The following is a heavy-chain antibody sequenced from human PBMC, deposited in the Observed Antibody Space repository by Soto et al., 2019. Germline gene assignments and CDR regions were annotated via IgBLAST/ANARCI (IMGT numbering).Heavy chain of an antibody. CDR1: GGTFSSYT. V-gene: IGHV1-69*02. CDR2: IIPILGIA. J-gene: IGHJ3*02. D-gene: IGHD2-15*01. Sequence: ASVKASCKASGGTFSSYTISWVRQAPGQGLEWMGRIIPILGIANYAQKFQGRVTITADKSTSTAYMELSSLRSEDTAVYYCARSTRAADDAFDIWGQGTMVTVSS. CDR3: ARSTRAADDAFDI.